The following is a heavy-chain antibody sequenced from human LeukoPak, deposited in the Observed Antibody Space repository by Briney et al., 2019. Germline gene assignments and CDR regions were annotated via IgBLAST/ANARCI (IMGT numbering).Heavy chain of an antibody. V-gene: IGHV4-59*01. CDR1: GGSISSYY. D-gene: IGHD6-19*01. Sequence: SETLSLTCTVSGGSISSYYWSWIRQPPGKGLEWIGCIYYSGSTNYNPSLKSRVTISVDTSKNQFSLKLSSVTAADTAVYYCARDKRYSSGWYYFDYWGQGTLVTVSS. CDR3: ARDKRYSSGWYYFDY. J-gene: IGHJ4*02. CDR2: IYYSGST.